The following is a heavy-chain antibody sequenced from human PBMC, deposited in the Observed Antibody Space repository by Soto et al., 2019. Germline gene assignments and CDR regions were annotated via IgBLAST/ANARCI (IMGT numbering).Heavy chain of an antibody. D-gene: IGHD1-1*01. J-gene: IGHJ4*02. CDR1: VGSVSSGSYY. CDR3: AGERTGDPTLCED. V-gene: IGHV4-61*01. Sequence: PSETLSLTCTVSVGSVSSGSYYWSWIRQPPGKGLEWIGYIYYSGSTDYNPSLKSRVTISLDTSKNQFSLKLRSVTAADTALYYGAGERTGDPTLCEDWGQGNLVTV. CDR2: IYYSGST.